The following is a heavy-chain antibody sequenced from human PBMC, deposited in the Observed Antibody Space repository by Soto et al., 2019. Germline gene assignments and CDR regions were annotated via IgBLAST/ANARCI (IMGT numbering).Heavy chain of an antibody. Sequence: EVQLLESGGGLVQPGGSLRLSCAASGFTFSSYAMSWVRQAPGKGLEWVSAISGSGGSTYYADSVKGRFTISRDNSKNTLYLQMNSLRAEDTAVYYCARRFTMVREVVGYFDYWGQGTLVTVSS. CDR3: ARRFTMVREVVGYFDY. CDR2: ISGSGGST. CDR1: GFTFSSYA. V-gene: IGHV3-23*01. J-gene: IGHJ4*02. D-gene: IGHD3-10*01.